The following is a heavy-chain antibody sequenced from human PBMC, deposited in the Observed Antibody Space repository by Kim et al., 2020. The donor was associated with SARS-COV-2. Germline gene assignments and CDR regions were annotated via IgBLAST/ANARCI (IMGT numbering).Heavy chain of an antibody. Sequence: SETLSLTCTVSGGSIRSGGYYWSWIRQSPGKGLEWIGYIYYTGSTYYNPSLRSRVTISIDTSQNQFSLKRTSVTAADTAVYYCARSDSGFGAFGIWGQGTMVTVSS. CDR1: GGSIRSGGYY. CDR3: ARSDSGFGAFGI. D-gene: IGHD5-12*01. V-gene: IGHV4-31*03. CDR2: IYYTGST. J-gene: IGHJ3*02.